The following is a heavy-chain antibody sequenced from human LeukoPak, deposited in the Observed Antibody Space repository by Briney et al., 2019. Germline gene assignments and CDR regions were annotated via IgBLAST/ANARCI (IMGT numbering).Heavy chain of an antibody. Sequence: PGGSLRLSCAASGFTCSSYWMHWVGQAPGKGLVWVSRINSDGSSITYEDSVKGRFTIARDNAKNTLYLQMNSLRVEDTAVYYCAREGRVSGYDFDCWGQGTLVSLSS. V-gene: IGHV3-74*03. D-gene: IGHD5-12*01. CDR3: AREGRVSGYDFDC. J-gene: IGHJ4*02. CDR1: GFTCSSYW. CDR2: INSDGSSI.